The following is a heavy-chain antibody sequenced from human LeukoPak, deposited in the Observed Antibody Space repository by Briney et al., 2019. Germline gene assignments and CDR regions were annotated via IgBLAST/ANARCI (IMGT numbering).Heavy chain of an antibody. CDR3: ARYMSLGD. V-gene: IGHV3-7*01. CDR2: IKQDGSEK. Sequence: GGSLRLSCAASGFTFSNSWMSWVRQAPGKGLEWVANIKQDGSEKNYADSVKGRFTISRDNAKSSLYLQMNSLRVEDTAVYYCARYMSLGDWGQGTLVTVSS. CDR1: GFTFSNSW. D-gene: IGHD3-10*02. J-gene: IGHJ4*02.